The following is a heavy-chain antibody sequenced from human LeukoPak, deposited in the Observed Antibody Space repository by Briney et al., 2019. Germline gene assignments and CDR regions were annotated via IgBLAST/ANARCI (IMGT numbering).Heavy chain of an antibody. V-gene: IGHV3-11*01. CDR1: GFSFSDFY. CDR3: AREARGSGRDFDY. CDR2: IGTRSNPT. J-gene: IGHJ4*02. D-gene: IGHD1-26*01. Sequence: GGSLRLSCAASGFSFSDFYMSWIRQAPGMGLEWISYIGTRSNPTYYADSVKGRFTISREDAKNSLYLQMNSLRDEDTAVYFCAREARGSGRDFDYWGQGILVTVSS.